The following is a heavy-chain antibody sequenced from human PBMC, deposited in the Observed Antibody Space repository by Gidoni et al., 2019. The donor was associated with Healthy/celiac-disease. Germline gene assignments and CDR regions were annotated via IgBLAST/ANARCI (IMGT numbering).Heavy chain of an antibody. CDR1: GGSFSGYY. V-gene: IGHV4-34*01. CDR3: ARTDSRRGRRYNWFDP. CDR2: IKHSGST. D-gene: IGHD3-10*01. Sequence: YGGSFSGYYWSWIRQPPGKGLEWSGAIKHSGSTNYNPSLQRRVTISVDTSKNQFSLELSSVTDADTAVYYCARTDSRRGRRYNWFDPWGQGTLVTVSS. J-gene: IGHJ5*02.